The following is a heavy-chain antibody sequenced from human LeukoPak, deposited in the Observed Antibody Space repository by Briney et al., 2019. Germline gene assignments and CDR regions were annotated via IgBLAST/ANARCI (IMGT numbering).Heavy chain of an antibody. V-gene: IGHV1-46*01. D-gene: IGHD5-18*01. CDR1: GYTFTSYY. J-gene: IGHJ4*02. Sequence: ASVKVSCKTSGYTFTSYYIHWVRQAPGQGLEWMGIINPSGGSTSYAQKFQGRVTMTRDMPTSTVYMELSSLRSEDTAVYYCARRPYSYGYPDYWGQGTLVTVSS. CDR3: ARRPYSYGYPDY. CDR2: INPSGGST.